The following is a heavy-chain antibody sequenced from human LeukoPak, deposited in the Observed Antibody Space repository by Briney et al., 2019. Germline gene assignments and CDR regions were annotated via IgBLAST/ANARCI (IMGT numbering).Heavy chain of an antibody. D-gene: IGHD1-1*01. V-gene: IGHV4-39*07. CDR2: INHSGST. CDR1: GGSISSSSYY. Sequence: SETLSLTCTVSGGSISSSSYYWGWIRQSPGRGLEWIGEINHSGSTNYNPSLKSRVIISIDTSKNQFSLKLSSVTAADTADYYCARLLPRTGTTAYYFHNDMDVWGKGTTVTSSS. CDR3: ARLLPRTGTTAYYFHNDMDV. J-gene: IGHJ6*03.